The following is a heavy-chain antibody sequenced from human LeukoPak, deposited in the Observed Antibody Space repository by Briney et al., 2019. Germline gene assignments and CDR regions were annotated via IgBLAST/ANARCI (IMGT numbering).Heavy chain of an antibody. V-gene: IGHV4-39*01. CDR1: GGSISSSYYY. CDR3: ARANYYDSTGHLPVVYPSDF. Sequence: TSETLSLTCTVSGGSISSSYYYWGWIRQPPGKGLEWIGRIYYSGSTYYNPSLKSRVTISVDTSKNQFSLKLRSVTAADTAVYYCARANYYDSTGHLPVVYPSDFWGQGTLVTVSS. CDR2: IYYSGST. J-gene: IGHJ4*02. D-gene: IGHD3-22*01.